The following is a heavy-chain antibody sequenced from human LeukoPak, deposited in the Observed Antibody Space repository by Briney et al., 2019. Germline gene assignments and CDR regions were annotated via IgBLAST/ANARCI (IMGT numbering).Heavy chain of an antibody. J-gene: IGHJ4*02. CDR2: ISDVGDGT. CDR3: AKVDMGWSFDY. V-gene: IGHV3-23*01. Sequence: GGSLRLSCAASGFTLSIHHMRWVRQAAGKRMECFSSISDVGDGTYYANSLRGRFSISKDNSKNTLYLQINNLRAEDTALYYFAKVDMGWSFDYWGQGTLVTVSS. CDR1: GFTLSIHH. D-gene: IGHD6-19*01.